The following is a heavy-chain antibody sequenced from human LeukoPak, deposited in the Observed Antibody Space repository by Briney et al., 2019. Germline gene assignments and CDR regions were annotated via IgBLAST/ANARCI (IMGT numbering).Heavy chain of an antibody. V-gene: IGHV1-18*01. CDR2: ISAYNGNA. D-gene: IGHD2-8*01. CDR3: ARAQAGGMVYAILQHYHYYYMDV. CDR1: GYTFTSYA. Sequence: ASVKVSCKASGYTFTSYAISWVRQAPGQGLEWMGGISAYNGNANYAQKLQGRVTMTTDTSTSTAYMELRSLRSDDTAVYYCARAQAGGMVYAILQHYHYYYMDVWGKGTTVTVSS. J-gene: IGHJ6*03.